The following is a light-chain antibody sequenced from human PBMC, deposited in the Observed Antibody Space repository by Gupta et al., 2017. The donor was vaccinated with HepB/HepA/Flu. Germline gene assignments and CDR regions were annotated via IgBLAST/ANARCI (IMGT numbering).Light chain of an antibody. V-gene: IGKV1-39*01. CDR2: GVS. J-gene: IGKJ5*01. Sequence: DIQLTQSPSSLSASVGDRVTITCRASQSIRKFLNWYQQTPGKAPKLLISGVSTLHSGVPTRFSGSGSETDFTLTITNVQPEDFATYYWQQSYNIPQVTFGQGTRLEMK. CDR3: QQSYNIPQVT. CDR1: QSIRKF.